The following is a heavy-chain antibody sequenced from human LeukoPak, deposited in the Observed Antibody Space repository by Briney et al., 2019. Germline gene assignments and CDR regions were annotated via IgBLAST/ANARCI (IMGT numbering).Heavy chain of an antibody. CDR1: GGTFSSYA. CDR2: IIPIFGTA. D-gene: IGHD3-3*01. CDR3: ARERLTIFGVVTHVFDH. J-gene: IGHJ4*02. Sequence: SVKVSCKASGGTFSSYAISWVRQAPGQGLEWMGGIIPIFGTANYAQKFQGRVTITADKSTSTAYMELRSLRSDDTAVYYCARERLTIFGVVTHVFDHWGQGTLVTVSS. V-gene: IGHV1-69*06.